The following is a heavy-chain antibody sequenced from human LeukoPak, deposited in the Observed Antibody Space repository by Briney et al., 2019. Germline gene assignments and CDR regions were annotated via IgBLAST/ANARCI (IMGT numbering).Heavy chain of an antibody. Sequence: ASVKVSCKASGYTFTSYYMHWVRQAPGQGLEWMGIINPSGGSTSYVQKFQGRVTMTRDTSTSTVYMELSSLRSEDTAVYYCARGGSSTVTTWYYYYGMDVWGQGTTVTVSS. D-gene: IGHD4-17*01. V-gene: IGHV1-46*01. J-gene: IGHJ6*02. CDR1: GYTFTSYY. CDR2: INPSGGST. CDR3: ARGGSSTVTTWYYYYGMDV.